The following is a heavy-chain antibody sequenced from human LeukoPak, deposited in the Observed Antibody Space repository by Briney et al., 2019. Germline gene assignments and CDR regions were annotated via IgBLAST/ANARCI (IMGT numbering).Heavy chain of an antibody. J-gene: IGHJ6*02. CDR3: ANPNCSGGSCLSNSWSYYYYGMDV. V-gene: IGHV7-4-1*02. CDR1: GYTFTSYA. Sequence: AASMKVSCKASGYTFTSYAMNWVREAPGQGLEWMGWINTNTGNPTYAQGFTGRFVFSLDTSVSTAYLQISSLKAEDTAVYYCANPNCSGGSCLSNSWSYYYYGMDVWGQGTTVTVSS. D-gene: IGHD2-15*01. CDR2: INTNTGNP.